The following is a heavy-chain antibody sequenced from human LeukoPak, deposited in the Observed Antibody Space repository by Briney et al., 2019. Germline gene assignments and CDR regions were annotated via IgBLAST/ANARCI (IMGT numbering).Heavy chain of an antibody. V-gene: IGHV3-21*01. CDR1: GFIFSSYS. Sequence: KSGGSLRLSCAASGFIFSSYSMNWVRQAPGKGLEWVSSISSSSSYIYYADSVKGRFTISRDNAKNSLYLQMNSLRAEDTAVYYCARHCSGGSCYDYWGQGTLVTVSS. CDR2: ISSSSSYI. CDR3: ARHCSGGSCYDY. D-gene: IGHD2-15*01. J-gene: IGHJ4*02.